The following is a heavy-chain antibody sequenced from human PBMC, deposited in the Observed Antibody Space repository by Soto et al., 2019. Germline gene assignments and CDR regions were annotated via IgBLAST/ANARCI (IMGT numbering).Heavy chain of an antibody. CDR2: INAGNGNT. V-gene: IGHV1-3*01. D-gene: IGHD3-10*01. J-gene: IGHJ6*02. CDR3: ARGSRSGSYRESPYYYGMDV. Sequence: GASVKVSCKASGYTFTSYAMHWVRQAPGQRLEWMGWINAGNGNTKYSQKFQGRVTITRDTSASTAYMELSSLRSEGTAVYYCARGSRSGSYRESPYYYGMDVWGQGTTVTVSS. CDR1: GYTFTSYA.